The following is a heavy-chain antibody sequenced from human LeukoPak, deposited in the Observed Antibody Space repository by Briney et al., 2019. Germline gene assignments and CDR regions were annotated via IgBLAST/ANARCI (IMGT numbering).Heavy chain of an antibody. V-gene: IGHV3-15*01. Sequence: GGSLRLSCAASGFTFSNAWMSWVRQAPGKGLEWVGRIKIKTDGGTTDYAAPVKGRFTISRDDSKNTLYLQMYSLKAEDTAVYYCTPGPDPHYYFDYWGQGTLVTVSS. CDR1: GFTFSNAW. CDR2: IKIKTDGGTT. CDR3: TPGPDPHYYFDY. J-gene: IGHJ4*02.